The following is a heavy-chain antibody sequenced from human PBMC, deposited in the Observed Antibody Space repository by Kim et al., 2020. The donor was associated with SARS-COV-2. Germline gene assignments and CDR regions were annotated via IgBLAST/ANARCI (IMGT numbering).Heavy chain of an antibody. CDR2: FSGNGGDT. CDR1: GFTFSSYA. V-gene: IGHV3-23*01. D-gene: IGHD6-13*01. CDR3: AKDRSSWYDLGAFEI. Sequence: GGSLRLSCAASGFTFSSYAMSWVRQAPGKGPEWVSTFSGNGGDTYYADSVKGRFTISRDKSKNTLYLQMNSLRAEDTAVYYCAKDRSSWYDLGAFEIWGQGTMVTVSS. J-gene: IGHJ3*02.